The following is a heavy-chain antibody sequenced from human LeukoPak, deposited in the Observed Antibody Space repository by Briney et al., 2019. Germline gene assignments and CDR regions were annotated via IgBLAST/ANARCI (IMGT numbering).Heavy chain of an antibody. CDR3: ARKSGYYYDSSGLY. J-gene: IGHJ4*02. Sequence: GGSLKLSCAASGFTFSSYSMNWVRQAPGKGLEWVSSISSSSSYIYYADSVKGRFTISRDNAKNSLYLQMNSLRAEDTAVYYCARKSGYYYDSSGLYWGQGTLVTVSS. CDR1: GFTFSSYS. CDR2: ISSSSSYI. D-gene: IGHD3-22*01. V-gene: IGHV3-21*01.